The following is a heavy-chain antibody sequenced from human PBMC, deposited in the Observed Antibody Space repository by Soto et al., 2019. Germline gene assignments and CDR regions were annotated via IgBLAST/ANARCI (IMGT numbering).Heavy chain of an antibody. CDR3: AKDPGSWYCDY. J-gene: IGHJ4*02. CDR2: IYYSGST. D-gene: IGHD6-13*01. V-gene: IGHV4-39*02. Sequence: SETLSLTCTVSGGSISSSSYYWGWIRQPPGKGLEWIGSIYYSGSTYYNPSLKSRVTISRDNSKNTLYLQMNSLRAEDTAVYYCAKDPGSWYCDYWGQGTLVTVSS. CDR1: GGSISSSSYY.